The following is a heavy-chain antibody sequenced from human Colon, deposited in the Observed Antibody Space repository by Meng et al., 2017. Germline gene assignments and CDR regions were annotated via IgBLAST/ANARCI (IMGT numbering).Heavy chain of an antibody. V-gene: IGHV3-30*04. CDR2: ISYDGSNK. CDR3: ARGTPSYSSSWYSY. CDR1: GFTFTTYA. Sequence: GGPLRLSCAASGFTFTTYAMHWVRQPPGKGLEWVAVISYDGSNKFYADSVKGRFSISRGNSKNTVYLQMNSLRPEDTAVYYCARGTPSYSSSWYSYWGQGTQVT. J-gene: IGHJ4*02. D-gene: IGHD6-13*01.